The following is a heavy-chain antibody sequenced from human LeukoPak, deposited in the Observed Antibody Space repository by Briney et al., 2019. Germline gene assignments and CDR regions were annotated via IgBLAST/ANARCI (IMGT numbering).Heavy chain of an antibody. CDR3: AREYSSSSVDAFDI. J-gene: IGHJ3*02. D-gene: IGHD6-6*01. Sequence: SETLSLTCTVSGGSISSYYWSWIRQPPGKGLEWIGYIYYSGSANYNPSLKSRDTISVDTSKNQFSLKLSSVTAADTAVYYCAREYSSSSVDAFDIWGQGTMVTVSS. CDR1: GGSISSYY. CDR2: IYYSGSA. V-gene: IGHV4-59*01.